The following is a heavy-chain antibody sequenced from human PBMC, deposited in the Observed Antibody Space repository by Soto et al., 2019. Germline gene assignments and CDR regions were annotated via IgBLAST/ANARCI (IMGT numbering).Heavy chain of an antibody. CDR3: ARGIGGYFGVDYYYGMDV. D-gene: IGHD3-16*01. CDR1: GYTFTSYG. J-gene: IGHJ6*02. CDR2: ISPYNGNT. Sequence: QVQLVQSGAEVKKPGASVKVSCKASGYTFTSYGISWVRQAPGQGLEWMGWISPYNGNTNYAQKLQGRVTMTTDTSTSTAYTELRSLRSDDTAVYYCARGIGGYFGVDYYYGMDVWGQGTTVTVSS. V-gene: IGHV1-18*01.